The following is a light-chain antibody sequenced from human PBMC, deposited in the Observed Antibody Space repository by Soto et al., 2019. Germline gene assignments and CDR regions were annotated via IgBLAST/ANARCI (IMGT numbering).Light chain of an antibody. CDR2: GAS. Sequence: IVLSQSPGTLSVPPGERVTLSCRGSQTFTSGHLAWYQQRPGPAPRLLIYGASSRTTGIPDRFSGSGSGTDSTLTISRLQPEDFAVDYCQQCGSPSTFGQGTRLEIK. CDR3: QQCGSPST. CDR1: QTFTSGH. J-gene: IGKJ5*01. V-gene: IGKV3-20*01.